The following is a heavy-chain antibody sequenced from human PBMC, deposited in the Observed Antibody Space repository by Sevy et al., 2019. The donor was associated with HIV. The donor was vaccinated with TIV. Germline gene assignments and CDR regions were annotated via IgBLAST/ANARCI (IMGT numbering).Heavy chain of an antibody. CDR2: IKSKSDGGTT. V-gene: IGHV3-15*01. CDR3: ATEGGDSGAFDF. CDR1: GFTFSNAW. D-gene: IGHD2-21*02. Sequence: GSLRLSCAASGFTFSNAWMTWVRQAPGKGLEWVGRIKSKSDGGTTDYATPVKGRFTISRDDSKNTLYLQMNRLKTEDTALYYCATEGGDSGAFDFWGQGTMVTVSS. J-gene: IGHJ3*01.